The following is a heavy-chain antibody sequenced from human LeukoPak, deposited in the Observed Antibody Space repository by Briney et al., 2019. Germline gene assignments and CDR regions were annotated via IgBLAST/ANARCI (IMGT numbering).Heavy chain of an antibody. V-gene: IGHV3-9*01. CDR1: GFTFDDYA. D-gene: IGHD2-2*01. CDR3: ARVDLWAVVPAAMYPSKTNNNWFDP. J-gene: IGHJ5*02. CDR2: ISWNSGSI. Sequence: PGGSLRLSCAASGFTFDDYAMHWVRQAPGKGLEWVSGISWNSGSIGYADSVKGRFTISRDNAKNSLYLQMNSLRAEDTAVYYCARVDLWAVVPAAMYPSKTNNNWFDPWGQGTLVTVSS.